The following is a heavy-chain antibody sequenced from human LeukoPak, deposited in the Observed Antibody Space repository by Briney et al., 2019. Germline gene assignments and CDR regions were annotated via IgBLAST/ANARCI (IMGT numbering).Heavy chain of an antibody. CDR1: GFTFSSYG. Sequence: GGSLRLSCAASGFTFSSYGMHWVRQAPGKGLEWVAVIWYDGSNKYYADSVKGRFTISRDNSKNTLYLQMNSLRAEDTAVYYCARGPTYYDILTHPTPPYGMDVWGQGTTVTVSS. CDR3: ARGPTYYDILTHPTPPYGMDV. CDR2: IWYDGSNK. D-gene: IGHD3-9*01. V-gene: IGHV3-33*01. J-gene: IGHJ6*02.